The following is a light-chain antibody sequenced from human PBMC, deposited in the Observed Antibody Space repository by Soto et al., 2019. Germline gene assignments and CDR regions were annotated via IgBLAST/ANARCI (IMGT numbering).Light chain of an antibody. CDR2: GAS. CDR1: QSVFNNH. V-gene: IGKV3-20*01. J-gene: IGKJ1*01. Sequence: EIVLTQSPGTLSLSPGEGATLSCRASQSVFNNHIGWYQQKPGQAPRRLIFGASFRATGIPDRFSGSGSGTDFTLTISRLEPEDFAVYYCLQYGSSHQTSGQGKKVDIK. CDR3: LQYGSSHQT.